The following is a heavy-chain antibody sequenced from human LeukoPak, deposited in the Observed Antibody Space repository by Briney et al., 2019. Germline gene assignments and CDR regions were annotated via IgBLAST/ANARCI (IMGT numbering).Heavy chain of an antibody. J-gene: IGHJ3*02. D-gene: IGHD1-26*01. CDR3: ARETRLHSGSYSNDAFDI. CDR1: GGAISSYY. Sequence: PSETLSLTCTVSGGAISSYYWSWIRQPPGKGLEWIGYIYYSGSTNYNPSLKSRVTISADTSKNQFSLRLSSVTAADTAVYYCARETRLHSGSYSNDAFDIWGQGTMVTVSS. CDR2: IYYSGST. V-gene: IGHV4-59*01.